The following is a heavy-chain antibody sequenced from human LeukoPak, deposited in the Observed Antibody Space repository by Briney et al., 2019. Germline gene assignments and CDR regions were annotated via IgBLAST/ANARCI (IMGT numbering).Heavy chain of an antibody. D-gene: IGHD3-16*02. Sequence: PSETLSLTCTVSGGSISSSSYYWGWIRQPPGKGLEWIGSIYYSGSTYYNPSLKSRVTISVDTSKNQFSLKLSSVTAADTAVYYCARHLRERLRLGELSFPWYFDYWGQGTLVTVSS. CDR1: GGSISSSSYY. CDR2: IYYSGST. J-gene: IGHJ4*02. V-gene: IGHV4-39*01. CDR3: ARHLRERLRLGELSFPWYFDY.